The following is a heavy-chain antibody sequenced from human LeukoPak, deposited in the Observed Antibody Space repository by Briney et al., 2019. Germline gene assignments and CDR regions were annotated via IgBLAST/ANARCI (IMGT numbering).Heavy chain of an antibody. J-gene: IGHJ4*02. Sequence: PSETLSLTCTVSGGSISSYYWSWIRQPAGKGLEGIGRIYTSGSTSYNPSLKSLVTMSVDTSKNQFSLQLSSVTDAATAVYYCARDQGSYPYCFDSWGQGTLVTVSS. V-gene: IGHV4-4*07. CDR3: ARDQGSYPYCFDS. CDR1: GGSISSYY. CDR2: IYTSGST. D-gene: IGHD1-26*01.